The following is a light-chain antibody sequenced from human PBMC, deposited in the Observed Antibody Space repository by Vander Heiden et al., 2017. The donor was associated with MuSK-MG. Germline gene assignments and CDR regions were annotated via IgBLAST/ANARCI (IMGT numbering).Light chain of an antibody. CDR2: DAS. J-gene: IGKJ1*01. Sequence: DIVSTQSPVTLSLSPGERATLPCRARQNMNIYLAWYEHKPNQAPALHFLDASNRAMDSRATFSGSGGGTDIILTITSRGPEDFEVYFCQRQNHWRPPGTFGQGTKVEIK. CDR3: QRQNHWRPPGT. CDR1: QNMNIY. V-gene: IGKV3-11*01.